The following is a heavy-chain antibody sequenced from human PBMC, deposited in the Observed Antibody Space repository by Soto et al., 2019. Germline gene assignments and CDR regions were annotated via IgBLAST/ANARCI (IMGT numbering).Heavy chain of an antibody. V-gene: IGHV3-23*01. Sequence: EVQLLESGGGLVQQGGSLRLSCAASGFTFSSYAMNWVRQAPGKGLEWVSTISGSGGSRYYADSVKGRFTISRDSSKNTLYLQINSQRAEDTPVYYCAKARGFSGYDWGDAFDIWGQGTMVTVSS. CDR1: GFTFSSYA. D-gene: IGHD5-12*01. CDR2: ISGSGGSR. J-gene: IGHJ3*02. CDR3: AKARGFSGYDWGDAFDI.